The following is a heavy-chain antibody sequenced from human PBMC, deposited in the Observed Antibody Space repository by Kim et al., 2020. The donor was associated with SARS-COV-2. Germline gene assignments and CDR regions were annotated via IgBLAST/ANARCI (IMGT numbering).Heavy chain of an antibody. CDR2: ISWNSGSI. Sequence: GGSLRLSCAASGFTFGDYAMHWVRQAPGKGLEWVSGISWNSGSIGYADSVKGRFTISRDNAKNSLYLQMNSLRAEDTALYYCAKSVRGVTGNYYYGMDVWGQGTTVTVSS. V-gene: IGHV3-9*01. CDR1: GFTFGDYA. CDR3: AKSVRGVTGNYYYGMDV. J-gene: IGHJ6*02. D-gene: IGHD3-10*01.